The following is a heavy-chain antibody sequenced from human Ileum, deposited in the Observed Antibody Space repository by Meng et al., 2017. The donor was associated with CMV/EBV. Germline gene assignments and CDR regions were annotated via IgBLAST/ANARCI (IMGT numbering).Heavy chain of an antibody. J-gene: IGHJ4*02. CDR2: IRFDGTNS. CDR3: AKGGVAARGATYLDY. CDR1: GFNFSSYG. D-gene: IGHD6-6*01. Sequence: GGSLRLSCVASGFNFSSYGIQWVRQAPGKGLEWVSFIRFDGTNSYSADSLKGRFTISRDNSKNTVFLQMNSLTPEDTAVYYCAKGGVAARGATYLDYWGQGTRVT. V-gene: IGHV3-30*02.